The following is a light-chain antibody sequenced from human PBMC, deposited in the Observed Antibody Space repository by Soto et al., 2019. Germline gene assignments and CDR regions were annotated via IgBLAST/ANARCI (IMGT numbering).Light chain of an antibody. CDR1: SSDVGGYNY. V-gene: IGLV2-14*01. CDR3: SSYTSCSTLSVV. J-gene: IGLJ2*01. CDR2: GVT. Sequence: QSALTQPASVSGSPGQSITISCTGTSSDVGGYNYVSWYQQHPGKAPKLMIYGVTYRASWVSNRFSGSKSGNTASLTISGLQAEEEADYYGSSYTSCSTLSVVFGGGTKLTVL.